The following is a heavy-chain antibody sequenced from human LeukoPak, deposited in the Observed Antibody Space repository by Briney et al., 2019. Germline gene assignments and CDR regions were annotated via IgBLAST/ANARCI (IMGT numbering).Heavy chain of an antibody. CDR1: GFTFSSYS. CDR3: ARHYYGSGSQIYFDY. J-gene: IGHJ4*02. CDR2: ISSSSSTI. D-gene: IGHD3-10*01. V-gene: IGHV3-48*01. Sequence: GGSLRLSCAASGFTFSSYSMNWVRQAPGKGLEWVSYISSSSSTIYYADSVKGRFTISRDNAKNSLYLQMNSLRAEDTALYHCARHYYGSGSQIYFDYWGQGTLVTVSS.